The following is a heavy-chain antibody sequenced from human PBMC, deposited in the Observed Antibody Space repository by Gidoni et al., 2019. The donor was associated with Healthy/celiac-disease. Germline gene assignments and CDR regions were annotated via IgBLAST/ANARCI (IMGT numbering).Heavy chain of an antibody. CDR3: ARDDWATITGTTPLFDY. Sequence: EVQLVESGGGLVQPGGSLRLSCAAPGFTFSSYWMSWVRQAPGKGLEWVANIKQDGSEKYYVDSVKGRFTISRDNAKNSLYLQMNSLRAEDTAVYYCARDDWATITGTTPLFDYWGQGTLVTVSS. V-gene: IGHV3-7*01. J-gene: IGHJ4*02. CDR1: GFTFSSYW. CDR2: IKQDGSEK. D-gene: IGHD1-7*01.